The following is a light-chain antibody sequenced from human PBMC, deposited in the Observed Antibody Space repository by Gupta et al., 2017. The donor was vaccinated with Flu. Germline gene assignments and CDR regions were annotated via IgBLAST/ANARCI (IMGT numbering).Light chain of an antibody. CDR3: SSYTSSSVVV. CDR1: SSDVGGYNY. J-gene: IGLJ2*01. CDR2: EVS. V-gene: IGLV2-14*01. Sequence: STLTQPASVSGSPGPSITISSTGTSSDVGGYNYVSWYQQHPGKAPKLMIYEVSKRPAGVSNRFSGSKSGNTASLTISGRKEEDEADYYCSSYTSSSVVVFGGGTKLTVL.